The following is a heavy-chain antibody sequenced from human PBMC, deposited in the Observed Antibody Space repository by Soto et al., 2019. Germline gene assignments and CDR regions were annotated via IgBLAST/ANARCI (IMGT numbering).Heavy chain of an antibody. CDR1: GYTFTSNG. CDR3: ARHDTKYYKIDY. J-gene: IGHJ4*02. CDR2: ISAYNGNT. V-gene: IGHV1-18*01. D-gene: IGHD1-26*01. Sequence: ASVKVSCKASGYTFTSNGISWVRQAPGQGLEWMGWISAYNGNTNYAQKLQGRVTMTTDTSTSTAYMELRSLRSDDTAVYYCARHDTKYYKIDYWGQGSLVTVSS.